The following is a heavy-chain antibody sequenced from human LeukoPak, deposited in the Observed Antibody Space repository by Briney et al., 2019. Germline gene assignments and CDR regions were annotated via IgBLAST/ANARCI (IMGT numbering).Heavy chain of an antibody. CDR3: VKDSYYSSSYFDY. CDR2: ISYDGSNK. D-gene: IGHD6-13*01. V-gene: IGHV3-30*18. CDR1: GFTFSSYG. Sequence: QAGGSLRLSCAASGFTFSSYGMHWVRQAPGKGLEWVAVISYDGSNKYYADSVKGRFTISRDNSKNTLYLQMNSLRVEDTAVYYCVKDSYYSSSYFDYWGQGTLLTVSS. J-gene: IGHJ4*02.